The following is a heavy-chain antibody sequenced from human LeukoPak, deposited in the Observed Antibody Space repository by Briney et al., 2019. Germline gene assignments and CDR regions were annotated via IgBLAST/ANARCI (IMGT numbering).Heavy chain of an antibody. CDR2: TYYRSKWYD. CDR3: TRSLYGDYPVYFDH. J-gene: IGHJ4*02. V-gene: IGHV6-1*01. CDR1: GDSVSSNSAA. Sequence: SQTLSLTCAISGDSVSSNSAAWNWIKQSPSRGLEWLGRTYYRSKWYDDYAVSVKSRITINPDTSKNQFSLQLSSVTAADTAVYYRTRSLYGDYPVYFDHWGQGTLVTVSS. D-gene: IGHD4-17*01.